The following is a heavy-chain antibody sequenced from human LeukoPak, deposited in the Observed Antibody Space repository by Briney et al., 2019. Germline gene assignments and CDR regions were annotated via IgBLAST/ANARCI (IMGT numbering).Heavy chain of an antibody. D-gene: IGHD6-13*01. Sequence: GEALKISFKGSGYGFTSYWIGWVRQMPGKGLGWMGIIYPGDSDTRYSPSFQGQVTISADKSISTAYLQWSSLKASDTAMYYCARHTSIAAAANLDYWGQGTLVTVSS. CDR3: ARHTSIAAAANLDY. CDR2: IYPGDSDT. CDR1: GYGFTSYW. V-gene: IGHV5-51*01. J-gene: IGHJ4*02.